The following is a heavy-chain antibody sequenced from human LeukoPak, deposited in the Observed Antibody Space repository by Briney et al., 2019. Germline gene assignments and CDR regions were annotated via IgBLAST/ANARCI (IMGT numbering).Heavy chain of an antibody. Sequence: PGGSLRLSCVGSGFTVSDNYMNWVRQTPGKGLEWVSVIYTTEQTYYADSVKGRFTISRDNSKNTVYLQMDSLRADDTAVYYCAKLGGYYDNSASRYFDYWGQGTLVTVSS. CDR2: IYTTEQT. D-gene: IGHD3-22*01. CDR3: AKLGGYYDNSASRYFDY. J-gene: IGHJ4*02. CDR1: GFTVSDNY. V-gene: IGHV3-53*01.